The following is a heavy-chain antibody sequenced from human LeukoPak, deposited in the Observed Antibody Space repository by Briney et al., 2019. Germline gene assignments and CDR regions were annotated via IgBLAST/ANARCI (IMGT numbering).Heavy chain of an antibody. V-gene: IGHV4-34*01. J-gene: IGHJ6*02. CDR1: GGSFSGYY. CDR2: INHSGST. Sequence: ETLSLTCAVYGGSFSGYYWSWIRQPPGKGLEWIGEINHSGSTNYNPSLKSRVTISVDTSKNQFSLKLSSVTAADTAVYYCARGLGIHYYYGMDVWGQGTTVTVSS. CDR3: ARGLGIHYYYGMDV. D-gene: IGHD1-14*01.